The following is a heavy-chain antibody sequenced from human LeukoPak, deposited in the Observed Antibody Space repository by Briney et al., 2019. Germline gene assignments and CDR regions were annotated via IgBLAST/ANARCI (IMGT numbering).Heavy chain of an antibody. D-gene: IGHD7-27*01. Sequence: SGGSLRLSCAASGFTVSGNYMSGVRQATGKGLEWVSVIYSGGTTYYGDSVRGRFTISRDNSKNTLHLQMNSLRAEDTVVYYCARGVGIIDYWGQGTLVTVSS. CDR1: GFTVSGNY. V-gene: IGHV3-66*01. CDR3: ARGVGIIDY. CDR2: IYSGGTT. J-gene: IGHJ4*02.